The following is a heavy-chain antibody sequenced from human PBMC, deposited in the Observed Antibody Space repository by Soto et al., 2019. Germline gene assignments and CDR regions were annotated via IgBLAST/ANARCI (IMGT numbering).Heavy chain of an antibody. CDR3: ARDPSGSGPNFDY. V-gene: IGHV4-30-2*01. J-gene: IGHJ4*02. D-gene: IGHD3-10*01. CDR1: GGSISSGGDS. Sequence: SETLSLTCAVSGGSISSGGDSWSWIRQPPGKGLEWIGYIDHSGSTYYNPSLKSRVTISVDTSKNQLSLKLSSVTAADTAVYYCARDPSGSGPNFDYWGQGALVTVSS. CDR2: IDHSGST.